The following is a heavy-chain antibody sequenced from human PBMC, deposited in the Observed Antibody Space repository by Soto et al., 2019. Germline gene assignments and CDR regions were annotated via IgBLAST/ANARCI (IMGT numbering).Heavy chain of an antibody. CDR3: AISRRDSSSWYYY. CDR1: GGSISSYY. D-gene: IGHD6-13*01. CDR2: IYYSGST. J-gene: IGHJ4*02. V-gene: IGHV4-59*08. Sequence: SETLSLTCTVSGGSISSYYWSWIRQPPGKGLEWIGYIYYSGSTNYNPSLKSRVTISVDTSKNQFSLKLSSVTAADTAVYYCAISRRDSSSWYYYWGQGTLVTVSS.